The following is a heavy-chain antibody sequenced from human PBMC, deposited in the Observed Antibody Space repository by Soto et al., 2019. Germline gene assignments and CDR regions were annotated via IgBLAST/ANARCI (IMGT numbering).Heavy chain of an antibody. Sequence: SETLSLTCVVYGGSFSGYFWSWIRQPPGKGLEWIGEINHSGTTNYNPSLKSRVTISVDTSKNQFSLNFSSVTAADTAVYYCARGVYLRTVTPVSLRFEPWGQGTLVTVSS. CDR1: GGSFSGYF. D-gene: IGHD4-17*01. CDR2: INHSGTT. J-gene: IGHJ5*02. V-gene: IGHV4-34*01. CDR3: ARGVYLRTVTPVSLRFEP.